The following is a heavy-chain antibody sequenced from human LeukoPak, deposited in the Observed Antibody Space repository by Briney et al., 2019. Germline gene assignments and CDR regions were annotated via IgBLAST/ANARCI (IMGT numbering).Heavy chain of an antibody. CDR3: ARAYSGGPYYYYYYYMDV. D-gene: IGHD6-25*01. CDR2: IYYSGST. Sequence: SETLSLTCTVSGGSISSSSYYWGWIRQPPGKGLEWIGSIYYSGSTYYNPSLKSRVTISVDTSKNQFSLKLSSVTAADTAVYYCARAYSGGPYYYYYYYMDVWGKGTTVTVSS. J-gene: IGHJ6*03. CDR1: GGSISSSSYY. V-gene: IGHV4-39*07.